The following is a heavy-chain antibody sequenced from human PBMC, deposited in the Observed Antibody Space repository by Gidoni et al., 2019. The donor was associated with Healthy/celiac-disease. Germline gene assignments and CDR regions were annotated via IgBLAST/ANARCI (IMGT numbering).Heavy chain of an antibody. Sequence: QVQLVESGGGVVQPGRSLRLTCAAAGLPFSSYAMHWGRQAPGKGLGWVAVISYDGSNKYYADSVKGRFTISRDNSKNTLYLQMNSLRAEDTAVYYCARDRPGEGSGGSFLDYWGQGTLVTVSS. V-gene: IGHV3-30-3*01. J-gene: IGHJ4*02. D-gene: IGHD2-15*01. CDR3: ARDRPGEGSGGSFLDY. CDR2: ISYDGSNK. CDR1: GLPFSSYA.